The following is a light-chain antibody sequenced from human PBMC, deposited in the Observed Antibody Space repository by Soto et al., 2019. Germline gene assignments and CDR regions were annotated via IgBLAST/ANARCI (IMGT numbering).Light chain of an antibody. Sequence: DIQTTQSPSTLPASVGDRVTITCRASQSISSWWAWYQQKPGQAPKLLIYKASSLESGVPSRFSGSGSGTEFTLTISSLQPDDFATYYCQQYNTYSTFGQGTRLEIK. V-gene: IGKV1-5*03. CDR1: QSISSW. J-gene: IGKJ5*01. CDR2: KAS. CDR3: QQYNTYST.